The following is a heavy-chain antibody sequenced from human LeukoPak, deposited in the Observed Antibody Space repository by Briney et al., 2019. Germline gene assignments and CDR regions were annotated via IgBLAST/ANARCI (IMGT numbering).Heavy chain of an antibody. CDR3: ARQNPAASGQGLDY. J-gene: IGHJ4*02. Sequence: SETLSLTCTVSGGSISSYYWSWIRQPPGKGLEWIGYIYYSGSTNYNPSLKSRVTISVDTSKNQFSLKLTSVTAADTAVYYCARQNPAASGQGLDYWGQGSLVTVSS. D-gene: IGHD6-13*01. V-gene: IGHV4-59*08. CDR2: IYYSGST. CDR1: GGSISSYY.